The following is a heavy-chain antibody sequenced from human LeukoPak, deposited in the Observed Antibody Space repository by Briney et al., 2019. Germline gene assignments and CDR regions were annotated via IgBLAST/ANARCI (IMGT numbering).Heavy chain of an antibody. D-gene: IGHD6-19*01. CDR2: IPYDGSNK. J-gene: IGHJ4*02. CDR3: ARDHDSSGWYDPGEY. CDR1: GFTFSSYA. V-gene: IGHV3-30-3*01. Sequence: PGGSLRLSCAASGFTFSSYAMHWVRQAPGKGLEWVAVIPYDGSNKYYADSVKGRFTISRDNSKNTLYLRMNSLRAEDTAVYYCARDHDSSGWYDPGEYWGQGTLVTVSS.